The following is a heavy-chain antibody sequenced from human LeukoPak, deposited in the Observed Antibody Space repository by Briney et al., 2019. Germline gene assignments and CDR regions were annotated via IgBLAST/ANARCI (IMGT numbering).Heavy chain of an antibody. Sequence: GGSLRLSCAASGFTFSSYWMHWVRQAPGKGLEWVSSISSSSSYIYYADSVKGRFTISRDNAKNSLYLQMNSLRAEDTAVYYCAVVVAATLMAFDIWGQGTMVTVSS. CDR1: GFTFSSYW. V-gene: IGHV3-21*01. J-gene: IGHJ3*02. CDR2: ISSSSSYI. D-gene: IGHD2-15*01. CDR3: AVVVAATLMAFDI.